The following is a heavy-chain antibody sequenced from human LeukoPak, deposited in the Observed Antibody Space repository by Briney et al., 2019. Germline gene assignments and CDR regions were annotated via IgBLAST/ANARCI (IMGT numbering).Heavy chain of an antibody. D-gene: IGHD4-11*01. CDR2: IRYDGSNK. CDR3: ARDGLAVTTFEYFFDY. Sequence: GGSLRLSCAGSGFTFSRYGMHWVRQAPGKGLEWVAFIRYDGSNKYYTDSVKGRFTISRDNSKNTLYLQMNSLRVEDTAVYYCARDGLAVTTFEYFFDYWGQGTLVTVS. CDR1: GFTFSRYG. V-gene: IGHV3-30*02. J-gene: IGHJ4*02.